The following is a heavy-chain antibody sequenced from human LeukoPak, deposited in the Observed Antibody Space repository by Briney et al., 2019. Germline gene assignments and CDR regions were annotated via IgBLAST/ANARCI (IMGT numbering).Heavy chain of an antibody. V-gene: IGHV4-31*03. CDR3: ARGVINYYYGMDV. J-gene: IGHJ6*02. Sequence: SQTLSLTCTVSGGSMSTGAYYWSWIRQHPGEGLEWIGYIYFNGATYYSPSLKSRLALSVDTFKNQFSLKLSSVTAADTAVYYCARGVINYYYGMDVWGQGTTVTVSS. CDR1: GGSMSTGAYY. D-gene: IGHD3-16*02. CDR2: IYFNGAT.